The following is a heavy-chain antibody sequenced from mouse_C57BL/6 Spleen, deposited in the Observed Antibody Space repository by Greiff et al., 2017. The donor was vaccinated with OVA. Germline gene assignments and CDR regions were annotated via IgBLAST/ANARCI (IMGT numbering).Heavy chain of an antibody. CDR2: ISDGGSYT. CDR3: AREGDYYGSGRFAY. J-gene: IGHJ3*01. V-gene: IGHV5-4*01. CDR1: GFTFSSYA. Sequence: KLMESGGGLVKPGGSLKLSCAASGFTFSSYAMSWVRQTPEKRLEWVATISDGGSYTYYPDNVKGRFTISRDNAKNNLYLQMSHLKSEDTAMYYCAREGDYYGSGRFAYWGQGTLVTVSA. D-gene: IGHD1-1*01.